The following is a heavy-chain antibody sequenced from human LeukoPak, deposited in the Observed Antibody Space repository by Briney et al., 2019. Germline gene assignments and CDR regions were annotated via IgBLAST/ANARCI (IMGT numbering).Heavy chain of an antibody. V-gene: IGHV3-23*01. CDR3: AKRSGYTTGWFFDF. J-gene: IGHJ4*02. D-gene: IGHD6-19*01. CDR1: GFSFSSYA. Sequence: GGSLTLSCAASGFSFSSYAMSWVRQAPGKGLEWVSSISGSGDNTYYAESVKGRFTISRDNSKNTLFLQMNSLRAEDTAVFYCAKRSGYTTGWFFDFWGQGTLVTVSS. CDR2: ISGSGDNT.